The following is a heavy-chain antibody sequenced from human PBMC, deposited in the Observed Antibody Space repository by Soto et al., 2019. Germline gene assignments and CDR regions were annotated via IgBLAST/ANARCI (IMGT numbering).Heavy chain of an antibody. Sequence: PGGSLRLSCATSGFTFSSYGMHWVRQAPGKGLEWVAVIWYDGSNKYYADSVKGRFTISRDNSKNTLYLQMNSLRAEDTAVYYCARDRRYGAFDYWGQGTLVTVSS. D-gene: IGHD4-17*01. CDR2: IWYDGSNK. V-gene: IGHV3-33*01. CDR3: ARDRRYGAFDY. CDR1: GFTFSSYG. J-gene: IGHJ4*02.